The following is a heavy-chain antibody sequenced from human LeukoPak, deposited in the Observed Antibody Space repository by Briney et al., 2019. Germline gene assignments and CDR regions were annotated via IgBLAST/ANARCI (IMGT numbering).Heavy chain of an antibody. D-gene: IGHD2-2*01. J-gene: IGHJ3*02. CDR1: GASFSSSSYY. CDR3: ARRAHYGMPI. V-gene: IGHV4-39*01. Sequence: SETLSLTCTVSGASFSSSSYYWAWIRRPPGQGLEWLGSFYYDGTTYYNPSLKSRATVFVDTSKNQYSLRLTSASAADTAAYYCARRAHYGMPIWGGGTLVTVSS. CDR2: FYYDGTT.